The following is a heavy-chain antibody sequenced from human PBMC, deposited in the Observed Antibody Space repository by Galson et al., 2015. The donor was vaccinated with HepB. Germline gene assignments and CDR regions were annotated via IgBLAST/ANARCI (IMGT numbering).Heavy chain of an antibody. V-gene: IGHV4-4*02. CDR3: ASLNKFIAAAGTPGWFDP. J-gene: IGHJ5*02. Sequence: SETLSLTCAVSGGSITSSYWWTWVRQPPGQGLEWIGEIYHSGTTNYNSSLKSRVTISVDKSKNQFSLKLNSVTAADTAVYYCASLNKFIAAAGTPGWFDPWGQGTLVTVSS. D-gene: IGHD6-13*01. CDR1: GGSITSSYW. CDR2: IYHSGTT.